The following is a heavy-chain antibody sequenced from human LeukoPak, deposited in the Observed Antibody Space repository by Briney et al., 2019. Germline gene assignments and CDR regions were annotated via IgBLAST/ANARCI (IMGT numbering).Heavy chain of an antibody. CDR3: ARGSCSSTSCYGGVFDY. V-gene: IGHV3-48*02. Sequence: PGGSLRLSCAASGFTFSSYGMNWVRQAPGKGLEWISHISTSSNNKYYADSVKGRFTISRDDAKKSLYLQMNSLRDEDTAVYYCARGSCSSTSCYGGVFDYWGQGTLVTVSS. CDR2: ISTSSNNK. J-gene: IGHJ4*02. D-gene: IGHD2-2*01. CDR1: GFTFSSYG.